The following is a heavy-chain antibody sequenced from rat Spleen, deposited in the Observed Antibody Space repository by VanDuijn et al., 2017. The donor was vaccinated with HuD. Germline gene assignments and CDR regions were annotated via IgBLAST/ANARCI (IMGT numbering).Heavy chain of an antibody. Sequence: QVHLKESGPGLVQSSQTLSLTCTVFGFSLTTNGVSWVRQPPGEGLEWVAAISSGGSTYYNSALKSRLSISRDTSKSQVFLKMNSLQTEDTAIYFCIRESLPGYNSHWFVYWGQGTLVTVSS. CDR3: IRESLPGYNSHWFVY. J-gene: IGHJ3*01. CDR2: ISSGGST. V-gene: IGHV2S12*01. D-gene: IGHD1-4*01. CDR1: GFSLTTNG.